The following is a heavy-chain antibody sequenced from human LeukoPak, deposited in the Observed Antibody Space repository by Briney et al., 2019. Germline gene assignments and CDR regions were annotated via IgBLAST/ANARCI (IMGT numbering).Heavy chain of an antibody. V-gene: IGHV1-69*13. CDR2: IIPMFGIA. J-gene: IGHJ4*02. D-gene: IGHD6-19*01. CDR1: GGTFSRYA. CDR3: ARDRPYTGGWRGFDY. Sequence: SVKVSCKASGGTFSRYAISWVRQAPGQGLECMGGIIPMFGIANYAQKFQGRVTITADESTSTAYMELSSLRSEDTAVYYCARDRPYTGGWRGFDYWGQGTLVTVSS.